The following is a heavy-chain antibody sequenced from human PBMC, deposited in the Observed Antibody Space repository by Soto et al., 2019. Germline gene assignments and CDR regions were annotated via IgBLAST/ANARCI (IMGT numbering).Heavy chain of an antibody. D-gene: IGHD6-6*01. Sequence: GGSLRLSCAASGFTFSSYAMHWVRQAPGKGLEWVAVISYDGSNKYYADSVKGRFTISRDNSKNTLYLQMNSLRAEDTAVYYCARDSSIAFDIWGQGXMVTVSS. CDR2: ISYDGSNK. CDR3: ARDSSIAFDI. CDR1: GFTFSSYA. V-gene: IGHV3-30-3*01. J-gene: IGHJ3*02.